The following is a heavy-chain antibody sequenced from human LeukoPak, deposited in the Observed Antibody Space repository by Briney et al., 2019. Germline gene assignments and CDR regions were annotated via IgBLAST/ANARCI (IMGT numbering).Heavy chain of an antibody. CDR1: GYSISSGYY. D-gene: IGHD3-16*02. CDR2: IYHSGST. Sequence: SETLSLTCTVSGYSISSGYYWGWIRQPPGKGLEWIGSIYHSGSTYYNPSLKSRVTISVDTSKNQFSLKLSSVTAADTAVYYCARRNYDYVWGSYRPSYEIDYWGQGTLVTVSS. CDR3: ARRNYDYVWGSYRPSYEIDY. V-gene: IGHV4-38-2*02. J-gene: IGHJ4*02.